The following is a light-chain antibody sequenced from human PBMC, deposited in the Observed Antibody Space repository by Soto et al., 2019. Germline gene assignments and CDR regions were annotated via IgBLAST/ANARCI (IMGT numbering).Light chain of an antibody. V-gene: IGKV1-5*03. CDR1: QSISSW. CDR2: KAS. CDR3: QQYNSYSGA. Sequence: DIQMTQSPSTLSASVGDRVTITCRASQSISSWLAWYQQKPGRAPKLLIYKASTLESGVPSRFSGRGSVTEFTLTISSLQPDDFATYYCQQYNSYSGAFGQGTKVEIK. J-gene: IGKJ1*01.